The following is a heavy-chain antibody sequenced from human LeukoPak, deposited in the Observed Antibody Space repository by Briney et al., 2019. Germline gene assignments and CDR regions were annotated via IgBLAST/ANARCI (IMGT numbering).Heavy chain of an antibody. D-gene: IGHD5-24*01. V-gene: IGHV1-8*01. CDR3: ARIRDGYNDAYDI. J-gene: IGHJ3*02. Sequence: ASVKVSCKASGYTFTSYDINWVRQATAQGLERMGWMNSNSGNTGYAQKFQGRVTLTTDTSTGAVYMELSSLRSEDTAIYYCARIRDGYNDAYDIWGQGTVVTVPS. CDR2: MNSNSGNT. CDR1: GYTFTSYD.